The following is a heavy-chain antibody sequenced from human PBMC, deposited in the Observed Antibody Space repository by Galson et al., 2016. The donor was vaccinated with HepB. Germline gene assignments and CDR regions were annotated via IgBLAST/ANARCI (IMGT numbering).Heavy chain of an antibody. D-gene: IGHD6-13*01. J-gene: IGHJ6*02. Sequence: SVKVSCKASGYIFSSYGISWVRQAPGQGLEWMGWISAYNGNTNFEQKVQGRVTLTTDTSTSTAYMELRSLRSNDTAVYFCARAAAGARAYFYYGLDVWGQGTTVVVSS. CDR3: ARAAAGARAYFYYGLDV. V-gene: IGHV1-18*01. CDR2: ISAYNGNT. CDR1: GYIFSSYG.